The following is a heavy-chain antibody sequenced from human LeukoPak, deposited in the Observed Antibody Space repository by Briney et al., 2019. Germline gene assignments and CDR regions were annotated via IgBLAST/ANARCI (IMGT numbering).Heavy chain of an antibody. D-gene: IGHD3-22*01. V-gene: IGHV3-30-3*01. J-gene: IGHJ4*02. Sequence: PGGSLRLSCAASGFTFSSYAMHWVRQAPGKGLECVAVISYDGSNKYYADSVKGRFTISRDNSKNTLYLQMNSLRAEDTAVYYCARDKPTTMILDYWGQGTLVTVSS. CDR2: ISYDGSNK. CDR3: ARDKPTTMILDY. CDR1: GFTFSSYA.